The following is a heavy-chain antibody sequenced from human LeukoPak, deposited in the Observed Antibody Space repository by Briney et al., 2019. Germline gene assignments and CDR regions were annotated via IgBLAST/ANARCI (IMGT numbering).Heavy chain of an antibody. CDR1: GYTLTELS. J-gene: IGHJ6*03. CDR3: ATVCSSTSCYVSYYYYMDV. Sequence: GASVKVSCKVSGYTLTELSMHWVRQAPGKGLEWMGGFDPEDGETIYAQKFQGRVTMTEDTSTDTAYMELSSLRSEDTAVYYCATVCSSTSCYVSYYYYMDVWGKGTTVTVSS. D-gene: IGHD2-2*01. V-gene: IGHV1-24*01. CDR2: FDPEDGET.